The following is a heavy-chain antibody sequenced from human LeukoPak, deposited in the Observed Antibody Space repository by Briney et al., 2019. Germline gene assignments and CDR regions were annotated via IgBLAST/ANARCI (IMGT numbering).Heavy chain of an antibody. J-gene: IGHJ4*02. Sequence: SETLSLTCTVSGGSISSSSYYWGWIRQPPGKGLEWIGSIYYSGSTYYNPSLKSRVTISVDTSKNQFSLKLSSVTAADTAVYYCARWNWGGYSYGLFDYWGQGTLVTVSS. CDR3: ARWNWGGYSYGLFDY. CDR2: IYYSGST. D-gene: IGHD5-18*01. CDR1: GGSISSSSYY. V-gene: IGHV4-39*07.